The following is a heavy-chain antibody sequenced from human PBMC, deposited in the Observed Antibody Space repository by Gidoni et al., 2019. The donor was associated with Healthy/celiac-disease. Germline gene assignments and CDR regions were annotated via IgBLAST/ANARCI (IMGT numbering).Heavy chain of an antibody. V-gene: IGHV3-23*01. CDR1: GFPFSRSA. D-gene: IGHD2-15*01. CDR3: AKSSVVGNLALGYCSGGSCYLDAFDI. CDR2: MSGSGGST. Sequence: EVQLLESGGGLVQPGGSLRLSCAASGFPFSRSAMSWVRCAPGKGLEWVSAMSGSGGSTDYADSVKGRFTISRDNSKNTLYLQMNSLRAEDTAVYYCAKSSVVGNLALGYCSGGSCYLDAFDIWGQGTMVTVSS. J-gene: IGHJ3*02.